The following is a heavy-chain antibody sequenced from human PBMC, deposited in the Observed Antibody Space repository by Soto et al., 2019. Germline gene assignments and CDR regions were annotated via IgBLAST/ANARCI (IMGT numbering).Heavy chain of an antibody. Sequence: EVQLVESGGGLVQPGRSVRLSCAASGFTFDDYGMHWVRQAPGKGLEWVSGISWNSGSIGYADSVKGRFIISRDNAKNSLYLQMNNLRPDDTAFYFCAKVSTTHTFGPLDPWGQGTLVNVSS. CDR2: ISWNSGSI. J-gene: IGHJ5*02. CDR1: GFTFDDYG. V-gene: IGHV3-9*01. CDR3: AKVSTTHTFGPLDP. D-gene: IGHD1-1*01.